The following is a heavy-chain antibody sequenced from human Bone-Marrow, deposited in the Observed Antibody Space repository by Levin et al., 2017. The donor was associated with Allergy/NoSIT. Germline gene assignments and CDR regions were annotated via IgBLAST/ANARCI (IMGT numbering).Heavy chain of an antibody. CDR1: GFTLANYG. CDR3: ARSSGYGDFDS. Sequence: PGGSLRLSCEVSGFTLANYGVHWVRQAPGKGLEWVAVISYSGRDKYYGNPVKGRFTISRDLSKNTVNLHMNSLRHEDTAMYYCARSSGYGDFDSWGQGTLVTVAS. J-gene: IGHJ4*02. V-gene: IGHV3-30*03. CDR2: ISYSGRDK. D-gene: IGHD4/OR15-4a*01.